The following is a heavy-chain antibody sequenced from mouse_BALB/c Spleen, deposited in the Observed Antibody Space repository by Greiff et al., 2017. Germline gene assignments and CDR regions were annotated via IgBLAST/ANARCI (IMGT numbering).Heavy chain of an antibody. CDR2: ISYSGST. D-gene: IGHD2-3*01. CDR3: ARDIYDGYYRLAMDY. CDR1: GYSITSDYA. V-gene: IGHV3-2*02. J-gene: IGHJ4*01. Sequence: EVQLQESGPGLVKPSQSLSLTCTVTGYSITSDYAWNWIRQFPGNKLEWMGYISYSGSTSYNPSLNSRISITRDTSKNQFFLQLNSVTTEDTATYYCARDIYDGYYRLAMDYWGQGTSVTVSA.